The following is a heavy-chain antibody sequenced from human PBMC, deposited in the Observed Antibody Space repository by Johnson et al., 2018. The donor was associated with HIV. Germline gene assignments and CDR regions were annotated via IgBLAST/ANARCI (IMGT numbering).Heavy chain of an antibody. CDR2: ITGSGGRT. Sequence: VQVVESGGGLVQPGGSLRLSCAASGFIFNSYAMNWVRQTPGKGLELVSGITGSGGRTYYADFVKGRFTISRDNSKNTLYLQMNSLRAEHTAVYYCAKSQQLVNGLFDYWGRGTLVTVSS. D-gene: IGHD6-13*01. CDR1: GFIFNSYA. V-gene: IGHV3-23*04. CDR3: AKSQQLVNGLFDY. J-gene: IGHJ4*02.